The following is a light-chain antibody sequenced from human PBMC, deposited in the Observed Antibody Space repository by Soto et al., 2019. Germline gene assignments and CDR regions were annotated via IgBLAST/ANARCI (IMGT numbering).Light chain of an antibody. Sequence: EIVMTQSPATLSVSPGERATLSCRASQSISNNLAWYQQKPGQAPRLLIYGASTRAAGIPVRFSGSGSGTEFTLTISSLQSEDFAIYYWQHYDNSPPYTFDQGTKLEI. CDR1: QSISNN. J-gene: IGKJ2*01. CDR3: QHYDNSPPYT. CDR2: GAS. V-gene: IGKV3-15*01.